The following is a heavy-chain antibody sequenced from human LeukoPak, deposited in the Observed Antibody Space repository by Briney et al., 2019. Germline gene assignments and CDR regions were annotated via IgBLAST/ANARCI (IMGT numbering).Heavy chain of an antibody. J-gene: IGHJ6*03. CDR3: ARGPLEWLRFHYYYYMDV. CDR1: GGSISSGSYY. Sequence: SETLSLTCTVSGGSISSGSYYWSWIRQPAGKGLEWIGRIYTSGSTNYNPSLKSRVTISVDTSKNQFSLKLSSVTAADTAVYYCARGPLEWLRFHYYYYMDVWGKGTTVTVSS. V-gene: IGHV4-61*02. CDR2: IYTSGST. D-gene: IGHD5-12*01.